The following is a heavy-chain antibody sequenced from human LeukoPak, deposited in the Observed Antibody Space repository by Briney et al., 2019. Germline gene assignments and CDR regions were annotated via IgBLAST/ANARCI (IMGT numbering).Heavy chain of an antibody. CDR2: ISGSGGST. J-gene: IGHJ4*02. D-gene: IGHD6-13*01. V-gene: IGHV3-23*01. CDR3: AKDTLAAAGTDY. CDR1: GFTFSSYG. Sequence: GGSLRLSCAASGFTFSSYGMSWVRQAPGKGLEGVSAISGSGGSTYYADSVKGRFTISRDNSKNTLYLQMNSLRAEDTAVYYCAKDTLAAAGTDYWGQGTLVTVSS.